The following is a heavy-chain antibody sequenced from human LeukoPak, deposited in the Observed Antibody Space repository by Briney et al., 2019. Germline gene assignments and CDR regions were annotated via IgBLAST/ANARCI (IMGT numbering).Heavy chain of an antibody. Sequence: PGGSLRLSCVASGFTFNTFGMNWVRQTPGKGLEWISYISSGSTIYYADSVKGRFTISRDNAKNSLYLQMHSLRAEDTAVYYCARFGGGHYFDYWGQGTLVTVSS. V-gene: IGHV3-48*01. CDR2: ISSGSTI. CDR3: ARFGGGHYFDY. J-gene: IGHJ4*02. CDR1: GFTFNTFG. D-gene: IGHD2-15*01.